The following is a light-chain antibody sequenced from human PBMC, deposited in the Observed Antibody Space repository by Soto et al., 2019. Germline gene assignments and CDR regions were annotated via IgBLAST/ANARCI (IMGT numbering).Light chain of an antibody. V-gene: IGKV1-5*01. CDR1: QSISSW. J-gene: IGKJ1*01. CDR3: QQYNSYSLT. Sequence: DIQMTQSPSTLSASVGARVTIACRASQSISSWLAWYQQKPGKAPKLLIYDASSLESGVPSRFSGSRSGTECTLTISSLQPDDVATYYCQQYNSYSLTLGQGTKVDI. CDR2: DAS.